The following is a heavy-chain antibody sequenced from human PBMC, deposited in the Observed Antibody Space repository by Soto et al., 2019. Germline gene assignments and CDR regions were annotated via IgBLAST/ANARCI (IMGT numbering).Heavy chain of an antibody. D-gene: IGHD4-17*01. CDR3: ARENYGDGFDF. CDR2: INRGGTSI. J-gene: IGHJ4*02. CDR1: GFTLSNYE. V-gene: IGHV3-48*03. Sequence: EVQLVESGGGLVQPGGSLRLSCAASGFTLSNYEMNWVRQAPGQGLEWVSYINRGGTSIKYADSVKGRFTLSRDNARNSLYLQMNSLRDEDTAVYYCARENYGDGFDFWGQGTLVTVSS.